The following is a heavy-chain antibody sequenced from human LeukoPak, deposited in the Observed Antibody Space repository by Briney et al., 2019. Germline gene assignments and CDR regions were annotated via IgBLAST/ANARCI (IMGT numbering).Heavy chain of an antibody. Sequence: GGSLRLSCEASGLSIGDYTMHWVRQVPGKGLEWVSLISRNGVATKYADSVKGRFTISRDNAKNSLYLQMNSLSAEDTAVYYCARAGEEYQLLYSQGLMDVWGKGTTVTISS. J-gene: IGHJ6*04. V-gene: IGHV3-43*01. CDR1: GLSIGDYT. CDR3: ARAGEEYQLLYSQGLMDV. D-gene: IGHD2-2*02. CDR2: ISRNGVAT.